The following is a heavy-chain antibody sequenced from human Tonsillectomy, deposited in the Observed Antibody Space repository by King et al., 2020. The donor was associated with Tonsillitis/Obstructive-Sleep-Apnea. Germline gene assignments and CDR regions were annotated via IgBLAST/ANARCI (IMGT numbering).Heavy chain of an antibody. Sequence: VQLQESGPGLVKPSETLSLTCTVSGGSISSYYWSWIRQPPGKGLEWIGYIYYSGSTNYNPSLKSRVTISVDTSKNQFSLKLSSVTAADTAVYYCARRGIDFDWLFDYWGQGTLVTVSS. CDR3: ARRGIDFDWLFDY. V-gene: IGHV4-59*08. J-gene: IGHJ4*02. CDR2: IYYSGST. CDR1: GGSISSYY. D-gene: IGHD3-9*01.